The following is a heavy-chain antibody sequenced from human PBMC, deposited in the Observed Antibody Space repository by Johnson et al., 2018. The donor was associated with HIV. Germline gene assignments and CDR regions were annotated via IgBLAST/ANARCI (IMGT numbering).Heavy chain of an antibody. J-gene: IGHJ3*02. D-gene: IGHD6-13*01. CDR3: AREMCIAAAGTLDAFDI. CDR2: ISWNGGST. V-gene: IGHV3-20*04. CDR1: GFTFDDYT. Sequence: VHLVESGGGLVQPGGSLRLSCAASGFTFDDYTMHWVRQVPGKGLEWVSGISWNGGSTGYADSVKGRFTISRDNAKNSLYLQMNSLRAEDTALYYCAREMCIAAAGTLDAFDIWGQGTMVTVSS.